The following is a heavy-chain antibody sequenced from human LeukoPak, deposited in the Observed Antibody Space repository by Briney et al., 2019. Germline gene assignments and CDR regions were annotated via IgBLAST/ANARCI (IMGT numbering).Heavy chain of an antibody. D-gene: IGHD3-22*01. CDR2: ISAYNGNT. CDR1: GYTFTSYG. V-gene: IGHV1-18*01. Sequence: ASVKVSCKASGYTFTSYGISWVRQAPGQGLEWMGWISAYNGNTNYAQKLQGRVTMTTDTSTSTAYMELRSLRSDDTAVYYCARDPQGDNYYDSSGYADWGQGTLVTVS. J-gene: IGHJ4*02. CDR3: ARDPQGDNYYDSSGYAD.